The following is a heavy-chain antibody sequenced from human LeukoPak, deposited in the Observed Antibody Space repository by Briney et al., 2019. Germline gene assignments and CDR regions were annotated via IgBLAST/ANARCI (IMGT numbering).Heavy chain of an antibody. CDR3: TRSGYYNGYDL. J-gene: IGHJ5*02. CDR1: GFIFSSYA. CDR2: ITPDARGT. Sequence: PGGSLRLSCAASGFIFSSYAMSWVRQAPGKGLVAVSRITPDARGTAYADSVKGRFTISRDNAKNTLYLEMNSLTAEDTALYYCTRSGYYNGYDLWGQGTLVTVSS. D-gene: IGHD6-25*01. V-gene: IGHV3-74*03.